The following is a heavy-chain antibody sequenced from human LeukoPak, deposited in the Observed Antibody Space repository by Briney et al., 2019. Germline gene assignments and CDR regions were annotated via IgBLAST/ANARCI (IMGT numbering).Heavy chain of an antibody. V-gene: IGHV3-15*01. CDR1: GFTFSSYS. Sequence: GGSLRLSCAASGFTFSSYSMNWVRQAPGKGLEWVGRIKSKTDGGTTDYAAPVKGRFTISRDDSKNTLYLQMNSLKTEDTAVYYCTTDLDGYDFDYWGQGTLVTVSS. CDR2: IKSKTDGGTT. CDR3: TTDLDGYDFDY. J-gene: IGHJ4*02. D-gene: IGHD5-12*01.